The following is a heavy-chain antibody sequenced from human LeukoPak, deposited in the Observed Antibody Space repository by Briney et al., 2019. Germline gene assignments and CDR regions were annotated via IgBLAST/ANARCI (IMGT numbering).Heavy chain of an antibody. J-gene: IGHJ3*02. CDR3: ARLRTGDDAFDI. CDR2: INQSGST. CDR1: GASFGGYY. Sequence: PSETLSLTCAVYGASFGGYYWNWIRQPPGKGLEWIGEINQSGSTNYNPSLNSRVTISIDPSKNHFSLKMTYVTAADTAVYYCARLRTGDDAFDIWGQGTMVTVSS. D-gene: IGHD3-16*01. V-gene: IGHV4-34*01.